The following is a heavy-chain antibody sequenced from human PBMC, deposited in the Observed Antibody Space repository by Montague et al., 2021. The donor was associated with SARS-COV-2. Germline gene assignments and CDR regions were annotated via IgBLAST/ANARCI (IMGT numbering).Heavy chain of an antibody. V-gene: IGHV2-70*11. CDR3: ARILVAAAGSPFDP. D-gene: IGHD6-13*01. CDR2: IDWDDDK. CDR1: GFSLSTSGMC. Sequence: VKPTQTLTLTCTFSGFSLSTSGMCVSWIRQPPGKALEWLARIDWDDDKYYSTSLKTRLTISKDTSKNQVVLTMTNMDPVDTATYYCARILVAAAGSPFDPWGQRTLVTVSS. J-gene: IGHJ5*02.